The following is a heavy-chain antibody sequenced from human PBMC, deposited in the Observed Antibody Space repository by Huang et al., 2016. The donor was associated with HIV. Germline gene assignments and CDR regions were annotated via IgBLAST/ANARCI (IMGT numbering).Heavy chain of an antibody. V-gene: IGHV4-34*01. CDR1: GGSFTGCH. CDR2: INHSGRS. D-gene: IGHD3-10*01. Sequence: QVQLQQWGAGLLKPSETLSVTCAVYGGSFTGCHWSWIRQSPGRGLEWIGEINHSGRSNYNPSLTSRVTISIDTSKNQFSRKLSSVTAADTAVYYCARKRYSDYSYGPNRYYFNMDVWGQGTTVTVSS. CDR3: ARKRYSDYSYGPNRYYFNMDV. J-gene: IGHJ6*02.